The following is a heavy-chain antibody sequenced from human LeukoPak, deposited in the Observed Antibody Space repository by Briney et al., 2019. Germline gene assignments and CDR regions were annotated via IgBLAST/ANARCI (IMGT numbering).Heavy chain of an antibody. J-gene: IGHJ4*02. Sequence: GGSLRLSCATSGLTLSGYWMHWVRQAPGKGLVWVSRINGDASSTSYADSVKGRFTISRDNAKSTLYLQMNSLRVEDTAVYYCARARGNTYGYFEYWGQGTLVTVSS. V-gene: IGHV3-74*01. CDR1: GLTLSGYW. CDR3: ARARGNTYGYFEY. D-gene: IGHD5-18*01. CDR2: INGDASST.